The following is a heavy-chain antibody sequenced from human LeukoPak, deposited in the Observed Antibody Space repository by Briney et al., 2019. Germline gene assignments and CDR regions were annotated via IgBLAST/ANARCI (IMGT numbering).Heavy chain of an antibody. D-gene: IGHD6-13*01. CDR3: AAEYSSSWYSYYYYGMDV. V-gene: IGHV3-23*01. CDR2: ISGSGGST. Sequence: RPGGSLRLSCAASGFTFSSYAMSWVRQAPGKGLEWVSAISGSGGSTYYADSVKGRFTISRDNSKNTLYLQMNSLRAEDTAVYYCAAEYSSSWYSYYYYGMDVWGQGTTVTVSS. CDR1: GFTFSSYA. J-gene: IGHJ6*02.